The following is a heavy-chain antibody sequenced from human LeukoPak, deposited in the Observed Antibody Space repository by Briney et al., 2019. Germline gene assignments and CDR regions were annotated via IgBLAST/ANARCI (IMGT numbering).Heavy chain of an antibody. CDR2: ISYDGSNK. V-gene: IGHV3-30-3*01. D-gene: IGHD4-17*01. CDR1: GFTFSSYA. Sequence: GGSLRLSCAASGFTFSSYAMHWVRQAPGKGLEWVAVISYDGSNKYYADSVKGRFTISRDNSKNTLYLQMNSLRAEDTAVYYCARAGERTDYDFDYWGQGTLVTVSS. CDR3: ARAGERTDYDFDY. J-gene: IGHJ4*02.